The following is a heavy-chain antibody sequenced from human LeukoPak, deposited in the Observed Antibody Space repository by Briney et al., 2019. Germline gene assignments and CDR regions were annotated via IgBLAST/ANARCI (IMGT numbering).Heavy chain of an antibody. CDR1: GGSISSYF. V-gene: IGHV4-59*12. CDR2: IYDSGST. J-gene: IGHJ4*02. CDR3: ARRAYCGGDCYYLDY. Sequence: PSQTLSLTCTVSGGSISSYFWSWIRQPPGKGLEWIGYIYDSGSTNYNPSLKSRVTISVDTSKNQFSLKLSSVTAADTAVYYCARRAYCGGDCYYLDYWGQGTLVTVSS. D-gene: IGHD2-21*02.